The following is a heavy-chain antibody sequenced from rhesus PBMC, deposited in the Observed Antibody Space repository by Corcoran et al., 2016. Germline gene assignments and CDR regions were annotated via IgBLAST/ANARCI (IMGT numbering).Heavy chain of an antibody. Sequence: QVTLKESGPALVKPTQTLTLTCTFSGFSLTTSGMGVGWIRQPPGKALGWPTLIYWDDAKRYSTSLKSRLTISKNTSKNQFVLTMTNMDPVDTATYYCARRGIAGESRFDVWGPGVLVTVSS. V-gene: IGHV2-174*01. CDR1: GFSLTTSGMG. D-gene: IGHD6-13*01. J-gene: IGHJ5-1*01. CDR3: ARRGIAGESRFDV. CDR2: IYWDDAK.